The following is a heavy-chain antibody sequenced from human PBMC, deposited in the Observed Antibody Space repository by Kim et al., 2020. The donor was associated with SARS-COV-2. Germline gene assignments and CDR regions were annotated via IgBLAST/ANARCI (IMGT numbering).Heavy chain of an antibody. CDR2: VNGDCGTI. CDR1: GFTVHADA. CDR3: AKSYYYDSSGYLGY. J-gene: IGHJ4*02. V-gene: IGHV3-43*02. D-gene: IGHD3-22*01. Sequence: GGSLRLSCAASGFTVHADARHGGCNVPCNIRVCCEHVNGDCGTIYAADSVKGRFTICRDHSKTSLYLQMNSLRTEDTALYYCAKSYYYDSSGYLGYWGQGILVTVSS.